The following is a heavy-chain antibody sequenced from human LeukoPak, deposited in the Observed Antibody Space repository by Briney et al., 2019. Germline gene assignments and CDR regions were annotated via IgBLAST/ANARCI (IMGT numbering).Heavy chain of an antibody. J-gene: IGHJ4*02. CDR3: ARDQGLGDY. V-gene: IGHV3-33*05. CDR1: GFTFSGYG. Sequence: GGSLRLSCAGSGFTFSGYGIHWVRQAPGKGLEWVAGIQNDGSREYYGDSVKGRFTISRDNSKNTMYVQMSSLRPEDTAVYYCARDQGLGDYWGQGTLVTVSS. D-gene: IGHD7-27*01. CDR2: IQNDGSRE.